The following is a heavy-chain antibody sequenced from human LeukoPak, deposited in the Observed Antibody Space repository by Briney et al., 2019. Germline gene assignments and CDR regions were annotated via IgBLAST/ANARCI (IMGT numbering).Heavy chain of an antibody. CDR1: GGSISSSSYY. CDR3: ARHNRIYSGSY. Sequence: SETLSLTCTVSGGSISSSSYYWGWIRQPPGKGLEWIGRIYYSGSTYYNPSLKSRVTISVDTSKNQFSLKLSSVTAADTAVYYCARHNRIYSGSYWGQGTLVTVSS. J-gene: IGHJ4*02. V-gene: IGHV4-39*01. D-gene: IGHD1-26*01. CDR2: IYYSGST.